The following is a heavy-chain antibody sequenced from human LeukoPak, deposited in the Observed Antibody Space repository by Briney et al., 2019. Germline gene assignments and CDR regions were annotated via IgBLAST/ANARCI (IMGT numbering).Heavy chain of an antibody. Sequence: GGSLRLSCRASGFTFRFYWMSWVRQAPGKGLEWVANIKQDGSEQYYVESVKGRFTISRDNAKNSLYLQMNSLRGEDTAVYYCARDQGSQYRLDYWGRGTLVSVSS. CDR3: ARDQGSQYRLDY. J-gene: IGHJ4*02. CDR2: IKQDGSEQ. CDR1: GFTFRFYW. V-gene: IGHV3-7*01. D-gene: IGHD2/OR15-2a*01.